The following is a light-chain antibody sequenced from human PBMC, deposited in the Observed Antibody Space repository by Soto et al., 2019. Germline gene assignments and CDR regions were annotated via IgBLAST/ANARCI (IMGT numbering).Light chain of an antibody. V-gene: IGLV2-14*01. CDR2: EVS. CDR1: NSDIGAYDF. J-gene: IGLJ3*02. Sequence: QSALTQPASVSGSPGQSITISCAGTNSDIGAYDFVSWFQQHPGSSPRLIIYEVSDRPSGVSSRFSGSKSGNTASLTISGLQAGDEADYYCSSKTTTRTLVFGGGPKLTVL. CDR3: SSKTTTRTLV.